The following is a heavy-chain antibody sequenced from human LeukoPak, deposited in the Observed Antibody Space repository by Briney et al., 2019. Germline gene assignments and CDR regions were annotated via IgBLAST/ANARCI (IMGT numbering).Heavy chain of an antibody. Sequence: SETLSLTCAVYGGSFSGYYWSWIRQPPGKGLEWIGYIYHSGSTYYNPSLKSRVPISVDRSKNQFSLKLSSVTAADTAVYYCARASNSPALLYYYYYMDVWGKGTTVTVSS. CDR3: ARASNSPALLYYYYYMDV. CDR1: GGSFSGYY. V-gene: IGHV4-34*01. J-gene: IGHJ6*03. D-gene: IGHD1/OR15-1a*01. CDR2: IYHSGST.